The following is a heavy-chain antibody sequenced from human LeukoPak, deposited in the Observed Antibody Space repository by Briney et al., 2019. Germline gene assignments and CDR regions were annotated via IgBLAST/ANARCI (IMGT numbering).Heavy chain of an antibody. V-gene: IGHV3-7*01. Sequence: GGPLRFSCAASGLPFGSNWMSWVRKAPGKGLEWVANIKQDGSVEYYVDSVKGRFTISRDYAKNSLYLQMNSLRAEDTAVYYCAKGAMASILNWGQGTLVTVSS. CDR3: AKGAMASILN. D-gene: IGHD5-18*01. CDR1: GLPFGSNW. CDR2: IKQDGSVE. J-gene: IGHJ4*02.